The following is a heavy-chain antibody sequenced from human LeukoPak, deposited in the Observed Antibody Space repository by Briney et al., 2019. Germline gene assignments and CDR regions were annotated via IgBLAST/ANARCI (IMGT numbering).Heavy chain of an antibody. J-gene: IGHJ3*02. CDR1: GYTFTGYY. D-gene: IGHD2-2*01. Sequence: ASVKVSCKASGYTFTGYYMHWVRQAPGQGLEWMGWINPNSGGTNYAQKFQGRVTMTRDTSISTAYMELSRLRSDDTAVYYCARECCSSTSCYSAFDIWGQGTMVTVSS. CDR3: ARECCSSTSCYSAFDI. CDR2: INPNSGGT. V-gene: IGHV1-2*02.